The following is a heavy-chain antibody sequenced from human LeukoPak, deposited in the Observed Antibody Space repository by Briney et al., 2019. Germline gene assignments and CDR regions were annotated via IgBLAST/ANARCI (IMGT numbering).Heavy chain of an antibody. CDR2: IFDDGSDK. CDR3: AKDLGYCSGGSCYGFDY. V-gene: IGHV3-30*04. Sequence: GGSLRLSCAASGLTFSYYRLHWVRQAPGKGLEWVAVIFDDGSDKYYADSVKGRFTISRDNSKNTLYLQMNSLRAEDTAVYYCAKDLGYCSGGSCYGFDYWGQGTLVTVSS. J-gene: IGHJ4*02. D-gene: IGHD2-15*01. CDR1: GLTFSYYR.